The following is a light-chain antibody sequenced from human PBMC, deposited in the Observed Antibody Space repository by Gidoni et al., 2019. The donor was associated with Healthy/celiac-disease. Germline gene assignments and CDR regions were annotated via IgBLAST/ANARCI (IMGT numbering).Light chain of an antibody. CDR2: GAS. CDR3: QQYGSSPPIT. CDR1: QSVSSSY. J-gene: IGKJ5*01. Sequence: ELVLTQSPGTLSLSPGERATLSCRASQSVSSSYLAWYQQKPGKAARLLIYGASSRATGIPDRFSGSGSGTDFTLTISRLEPEDFAVYYCQQYGSSPPITFGQGTRLEIK. V-gene: IGKV3-20*01.